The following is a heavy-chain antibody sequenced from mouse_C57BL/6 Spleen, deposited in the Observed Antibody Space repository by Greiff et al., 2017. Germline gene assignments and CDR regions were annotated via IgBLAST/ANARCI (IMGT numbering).Heavy chain of an antibody. CDR2: IYPSDSET. Sequence: QVQLQQPGAELVRPGSSVKLSCKASGYTFTSYWMDWVKQRPGQGLEWIGNIYPSDSETHYNQKFKDKATLTVDKSSSTAYMQLSSLTSEDSAVDYCAPRGGYGAMDYWGQGTSVTVSS. V-gene: IGHV1-61*01. J-gene: IGHJ4*01. D-gene: IGHD2-2*01. CDR1: GYTFTSYW. CDR3: APRGGYGAMDY.